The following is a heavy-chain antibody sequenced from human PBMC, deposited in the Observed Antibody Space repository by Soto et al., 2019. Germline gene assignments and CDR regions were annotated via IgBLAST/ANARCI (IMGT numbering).Heavy chain of an antibody. CDR3: ARGVATNEFDS. D-gene: IGHD5-12*01. CDR2: IFYSGYT. CDR1: GGSINSDY. V-gene: IGHV4-59*01. Sequence: SETLSLTCTVSGGSINSDYWSWIRQPPGKGLEWIGYIFYSGYTKHDPSLKSRVTISVDTSKNQFSLTLSSVTAADTAVYYCARGVATNEFDSWGQGTLVTGLL. J-gene: IGHJ4*02.